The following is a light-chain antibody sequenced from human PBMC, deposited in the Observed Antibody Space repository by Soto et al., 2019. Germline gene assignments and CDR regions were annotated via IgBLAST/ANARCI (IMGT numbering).Light chain of an antibody. CDR1: QSISSW. V-gene: IGKV1-5*03. CDR3: QQYKSYPVT. Sequence: DIQMTQSPSTLSASVGDRVTITCRASQSISSWLAWYQQKPGKAPNFLIYKASSLESGVPSRFSVSGSGTEFTLTISSLQPDDFATYYCQQYKSYPVTFGVGTKVEIK. CDR2: KAS. J-gene: IGKJ4*01.